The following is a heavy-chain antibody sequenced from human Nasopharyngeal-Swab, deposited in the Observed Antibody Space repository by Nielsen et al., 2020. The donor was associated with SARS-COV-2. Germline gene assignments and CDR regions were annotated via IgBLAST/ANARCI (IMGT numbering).Heavy chain of an antibody. V-gene: IGHV1-69*04. CDR1: GGTFSSYD. Sequence: SVKVSCKASGGTFSSYDLSWVRQAPGQGLAWIGRIIPILTIPNYAQKFQGRVTITADRSTSTAYMELRSLGSEDTAVYYCATLPQLGERDMDIWGQGTMVTVSS. CDR2: IIPILTIP. D-gene: IGHD1-1*01. J-gene: IGHJ3*02. CDR3: ATLPQLGERDMDI.